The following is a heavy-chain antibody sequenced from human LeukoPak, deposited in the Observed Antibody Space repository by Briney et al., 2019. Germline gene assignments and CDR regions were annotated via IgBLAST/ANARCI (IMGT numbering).Heavy chain of an antibody. D-gene: IGHD6-19*01. CDR2: INTKTGNP. V-gene: IGHV7-4-1*02. J-gene: IGHJ4*02. CDR1: GGTFSSYA. CDR3: AKGGWVAVTGMDS. Sequence: GASVKVSCKASGGTFSSYAISWVRQAPGQGPEWMGYINTKTGNPTYAQGFTGRFVFSLDTSVSTAYLQISSLKPEDTGVYYCAKGGWVAVTGMDSWGQGTLVTVSS.